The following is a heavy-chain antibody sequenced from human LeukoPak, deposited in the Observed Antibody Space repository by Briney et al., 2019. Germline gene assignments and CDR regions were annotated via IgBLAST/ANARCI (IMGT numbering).Heavy chain of an antibody. CDR1: GYTFTSLS. CDR2: IRAFNGTT. CDR3: AVGGVYCSGGACYSGSSAYMDV. Sequence: ASVKVSCKASGYTFTSLSFSWVRQSPGQGLEWMAWIRAFNGTTNYAQKFQDRVTMTTDTSTGTAYMELRSLGSDDAAVYYCAVGGVYCSGGACYSGSSAYMDVWGKGTTVTVSS. V-gene: IGHV1-18*01. D-gene: IGHD2-15*01. J-gene: IGHJ6*03.